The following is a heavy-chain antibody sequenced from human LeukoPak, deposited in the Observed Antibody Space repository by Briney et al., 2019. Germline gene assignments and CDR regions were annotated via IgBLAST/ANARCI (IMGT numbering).Heavy chain of an antibody. Sequence: ASVKVSCKASGGTFSSYAISWVRQAPGQGLEWMGGIIPIFGTANYAQKFQGRVTITADESTSTAYMELRSLRSDDTAVYYCARVKIPDSYEDYWGQGTLVTVSS. V-gene: IGHV1-69*13. CDR1: GGTFSSYA. CDR3: ARVKIPDSYEDY. CDR2: IIPIFGTA. J-gene: IGHJ4*02. D-gene: IGHD5-18*01.